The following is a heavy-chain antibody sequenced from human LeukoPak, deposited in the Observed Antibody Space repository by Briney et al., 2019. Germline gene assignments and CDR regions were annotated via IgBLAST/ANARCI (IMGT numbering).Heavy chain of an antibody. V-gene: IGHV3-30-3*01. CDR3: ARESGYSGYNRRYYFDY. Sequence: GGSLRLSCAASGFTFRIYAIHCVRQAPGKGLEWVAVISYDGSNKNYADSVKGRFTISRDNSKNTLSLQMNSLRAEDTAVYYCARESGYSGYNRRYYFDYWGQGTLVTVSS. J-gene: IGHJ4*02. D-gene: IGHD5-12*01. CDR1: GFTFRIYA. CDR2: ISYDGSNK.